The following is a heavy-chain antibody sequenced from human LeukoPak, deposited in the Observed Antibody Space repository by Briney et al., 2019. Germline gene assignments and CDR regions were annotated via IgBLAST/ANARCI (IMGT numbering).Heavy chain of an antibody. CDR3: ARDDWIRGVVLDDFGY. J-gene: IGHJ4*02. CDR2: IWYDGSKI. V-gene: IGHV3-33*01. D-gene: IGHD3-10*01. Sequence: GGSLRLSCAASGFSLSSYGMHWVRQAPGQGLEWLAVIWYDGSKIHYADSVKGRFTISRDNSRNTLYLQMNRLRADDTAMYYCARDDWIRGVVLDDFGYWGQGTLVTVSS. CDR1: GFSLSSYG.